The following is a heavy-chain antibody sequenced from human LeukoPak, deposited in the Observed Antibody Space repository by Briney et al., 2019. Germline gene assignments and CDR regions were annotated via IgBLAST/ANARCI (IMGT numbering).Heavy chain of an antibody. Sequence: KPGGALRLSCAASGFTFSSYSMNWVRQAPGKGLEWVSSISSSSSYIYYADSVKGRFTISRDNANNSLYLQMNSLRVEDTALYYCAKGDGINHYHWFDPWGQGTQVTVSS. V-gene: IGHV3-21*04. J-gene: IGHJ5*02. CDR3: AKGDGINHYHWFDP. CDR1: GFTFSSYS. CDR2: ISSSSSYI. D-gene: IGHD2-21*02.